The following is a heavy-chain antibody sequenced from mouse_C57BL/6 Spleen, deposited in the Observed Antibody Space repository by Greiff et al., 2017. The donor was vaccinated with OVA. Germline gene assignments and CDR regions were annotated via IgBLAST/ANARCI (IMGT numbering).Heavy chain of an antibody. CDR3: ASKGYGNYVSYAMDY. V-gene: IGHV1-69*01. CDR2: IDPSDSYT. Sequence: QVQLKQPGAELVMPGASVKLSCKASGYTFTSYWMHWVKQRPGQGLEWIGEIDPSDSYTNYNQKFKGKSTLTVDKSSSTAYMQLSSLTSEDSAVYYCASKGYGNYVSYAMDYWGQGTSVTVSS. CDR1: GYTFTSYW. J-gene: IGHJ4*01. D-gene: IGHD2-1*01.